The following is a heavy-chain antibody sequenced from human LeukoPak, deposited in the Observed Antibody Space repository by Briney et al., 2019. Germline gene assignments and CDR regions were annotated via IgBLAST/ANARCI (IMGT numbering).Heavy chain of an antibody. V-gene: IGHV1-2*02. Sequence: ASVKVSCKASGYTFTSYGISWVRQAPGQGLEWMGWINPNSGGTNYARKFQGRVTMTRDTSISTAYMELSRLRSDDTAVYYCARVVRVAGNWFDPWGQGTLVTVSS. J-gene: IGHJ5*02. D-gene: IGHD6-19*01. CDR2: INPNSGGT. CDR1: GYTFTSYG. CDR3: ARVVRVAGNWFDP.